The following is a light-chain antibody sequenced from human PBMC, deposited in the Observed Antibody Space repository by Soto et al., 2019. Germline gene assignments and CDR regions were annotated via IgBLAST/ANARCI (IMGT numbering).Light chain of an antibody. CDR2: GAS. J-gene: IGKJ5*01. Sequence: EIVLTQSPGTLSLSPGERAILSCRASQGVSSSYFAWYQQKPGQAPRLLIYGASTRAPGIPARFSGSGSGTDFTLTISSLEPEDFAVYYCQQRSNWPPITFGQGTRLEI. CDR3: QQRSNWPPIT. CDR1: QGVSSSY. V-gene: IGKV3D-20*02.